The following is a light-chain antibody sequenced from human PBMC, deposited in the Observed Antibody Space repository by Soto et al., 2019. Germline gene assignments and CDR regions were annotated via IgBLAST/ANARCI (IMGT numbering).Light chain of an antibody. CDR1: ARLLHKNGYNY. CDR3: MQPLENFRT. V-gene: IGKV2-28*01. Sequence: FVMAQSPLSLSVTPGEAASISCMSSARLLHKNGYNYVDWYMQKPGQSPQLLIYLGSNRASGVPDRFSGSGSDTYFTLEISRVEADDVGVYYCMQPLENFRTFGQGTKVDIK. J-gene: IGKJ1*01. CDR2: LGS.